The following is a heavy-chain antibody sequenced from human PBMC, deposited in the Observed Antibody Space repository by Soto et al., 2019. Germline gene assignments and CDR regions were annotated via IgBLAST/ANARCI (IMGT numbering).Heavy chain of an antibody. Sequence: SETLSLTCFVSGYSITAGGYYWSWIRHHPGKGLEWIGSLYSSGSIIYNPSLRSRVSISGDTSSNQFSMSLTSVTAADTARYYCARMYSSGSGWFHPWGQGTLVTSPQ. V-gene: IGHV4-31*03. D-gene: IGHD6-19*01. CDR3: ARMYSSGSGWFHP. J-gene: IGHJ5*02. CDR1: GYSITAGGYY. CDR2: LYSSGSI.